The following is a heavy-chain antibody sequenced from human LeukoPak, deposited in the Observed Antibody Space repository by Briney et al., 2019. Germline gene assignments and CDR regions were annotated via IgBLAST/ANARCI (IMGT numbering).Heavy chain of an antibody. D-gene: IGHD1-26*01. V-gene: IGHV3-21*01. CDR2: ISSSSSYI. Sequence: GGSLRLSCAASGFTFSSYSMNWVRQAPGKGLEWVSSISSSSSYIYYADSVKGRFAISRDNAKNSLYLQMNSLRAEDTAVYYCARAAVGATGYYFDYWGQGNLVTVSS. J-gene: IGHJ4*02. CDR1: GFTFSSYS. CDR3: ARAAVGATGYYFDY.